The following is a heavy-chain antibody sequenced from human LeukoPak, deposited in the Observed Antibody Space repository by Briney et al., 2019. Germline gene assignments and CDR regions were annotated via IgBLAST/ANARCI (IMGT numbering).Heavy chain of an antibody. CDR3: AMGVVVTAIKGNFDY. CDR1: GGTFISYA. Sequence: GAAVKVSCKASGGTFISYAISWVRQAPGQGLEWMGRIIPIFGIANYAQKFQGRVTITADKSTSTAYMELSSLRSGDTAVYYCAMGVVVTAIKGNFDYWGQGTLVTVSS. V-gene: IGHV1-69*04. J-gene: IGHJ4*02. D-gene: IGHD2-21*02. CDR2: IIPIFGIA.